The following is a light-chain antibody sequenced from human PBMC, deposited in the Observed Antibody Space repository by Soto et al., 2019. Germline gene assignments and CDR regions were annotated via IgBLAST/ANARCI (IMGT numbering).Light chain of an antibody. Sequence: QPVLTQPPSVSGAPGQRVTISCTGSGSNIGAGYDVHWYQHLTGTAPKLLIFGNNNRPSGVPDRFSGSKSGTSASLAITGLQADDEADYYCQSYDSSLSAGVFGGGTKLTVL. CDR1: GSNIGAGYD. V-gene: IGLV1-40*01. CDR2: GNN. CDR3: QSYDSSLSAGV. J-gene: IGLJ3*02.